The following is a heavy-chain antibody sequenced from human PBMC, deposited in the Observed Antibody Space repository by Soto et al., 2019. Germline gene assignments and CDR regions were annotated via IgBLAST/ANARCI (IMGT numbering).Heavy chain of an antibody. J-gene: IGHJ6*03. CDR1: GFTFSSYT. CDR3: AKGLGDYYYMDV. V-gene: IGHV3-23*01. CDR2: ISDSGGST. Sequence: EVQLLESGGGLVQPGGSLRLSCAASGFTFSSYTMSWVRQAPGKGLEWVSAISDSGGSTYYADSVKGRFTISRDNSKHTPFLQVNSLRAEDTAVYYCAKGLGDYYYMDVWAKGPRSPSP.